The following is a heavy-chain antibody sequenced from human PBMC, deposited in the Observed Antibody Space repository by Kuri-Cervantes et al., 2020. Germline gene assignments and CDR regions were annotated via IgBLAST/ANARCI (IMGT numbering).Heavy chain of an antibody. V-gene: IGHV3-73*01. D-gene: IGHD3-10*01. Sequence: GGSLRLSCAASGFTFSSYSMNWVRQASGKGLEWVGRIRSKANSYATAYAASVKGRFTISRDDSKNTAYLQMNSLKTEDTAVYYCFYGSGRDWGQGTLVTVSS. CDR2: IRSKANSYAT. CDR3: FYGSGRD. CDR1: GFTFSSYS. J-gene: IGHJ4*02.